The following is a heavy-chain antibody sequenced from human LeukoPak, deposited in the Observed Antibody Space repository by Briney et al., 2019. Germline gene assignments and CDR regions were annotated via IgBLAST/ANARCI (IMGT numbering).Heavy chain of an antibody. Sequence: GGSLRLSCAASGFTFDDYGMSWVRQAPGKGLEWVSGINWNGGSTGYADSVKGRFTISRDNAKNSLYLQMNSLRAEDTAVYYCASDPTWSGADYWGQGTLVTVSS. V-gene: IGHV3-20*04. CDR2: INWNGGST. CDR1: GFTFDDYG. J-gene: IGHJ4*02. D-gene: IGHD3-3*01. CDR3: ASDPTWSGADY.